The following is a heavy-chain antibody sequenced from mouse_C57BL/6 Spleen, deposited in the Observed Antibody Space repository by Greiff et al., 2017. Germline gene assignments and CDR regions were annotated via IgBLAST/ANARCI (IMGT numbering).Heavy chain of an antibody. J-gene: IGHJ1*03. CDR3: AKGGNWEGYFDV. CDR2: IWGDGST. V-gene: IGHV2-3*01. Sequence: VKLMESGPGLVAPSQSLSITCTVSGFSLTSYGVSWVRQPPGKGLEWLGVIWGDGSTNYHSALISRLSISQDNSKSQVFLKLKSLQTDDTATYYCAKGGNWEGYFDVWGTGTTVTVSS. D-gene: IGHD4-1*01. CDR1: GFSLTSYG.